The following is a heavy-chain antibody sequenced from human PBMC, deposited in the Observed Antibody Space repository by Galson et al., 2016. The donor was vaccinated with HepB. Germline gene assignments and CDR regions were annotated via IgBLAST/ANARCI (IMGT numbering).Heavy chain of an antibody. Sequence: PALVKPTQTLTLTCTFSGFSFSTSGVGVGWIRQPPGKALEWLPRIFWDADKRYSPPLKNRLTITKATFKNQVVLTKANINPVDTATYYCAHRRTVTTDACGIWGQGTLVTVSS. CDR1: GFSFSTSGVG. V-gene: IGHV2-5*02. CDR2: IFWDADK. D-gene: IGHD4-17*01. CDR3: AHRRTVTTDACGI. J-gene: IGHJ3*02.